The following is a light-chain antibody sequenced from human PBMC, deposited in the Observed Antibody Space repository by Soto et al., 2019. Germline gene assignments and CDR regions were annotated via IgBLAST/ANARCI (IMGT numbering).Light chain of an antibody. V-gene: IGKV1-5*01. Sequence: IQMTQSPSTLSSSVGDSVTITCQASQSISSCLAWYQQKPGKAPKLLIYDASNLESGVPSRFSGSGSGTDFALTISGLQPDDFATYYCQQTYSTPRLTFGGGTKVDIK. CDR2: DAS. CDR1: QSISSC. CDR3: QQTYSTPRLT. J-gene: IGKJ4*01.